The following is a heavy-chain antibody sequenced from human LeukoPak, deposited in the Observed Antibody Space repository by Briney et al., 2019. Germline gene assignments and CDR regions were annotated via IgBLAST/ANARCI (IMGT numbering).Heavy chain of an antibody. D-gene: IGHD6-13*01. V-gene: IGHV4-59*11. CDR2: IYYSGST. CDR3: TRDLANSWYYY. J-gene: IGHJ4*02. CDR1: GASISSHY. Sequence: PSETLSLTCAVSGASISSHYWSWIRQSPGKGLEWIGYIYYSGSTNYNPSLKSRVTISVDTSKNQFSLKLSSVTAADTAVYYCTRDLANSWYYYWGRAILVTVSS.